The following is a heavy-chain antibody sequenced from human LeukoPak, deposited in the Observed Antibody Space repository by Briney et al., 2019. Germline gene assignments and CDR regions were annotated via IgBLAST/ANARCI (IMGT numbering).Heavy chain of an antibody. CDR2: IYPGDSDT. V-gene: IGHV5-51*01. CDR1: GYSFTTYW. D-gene: IGHD6-19*01. CDR3: ARQEGSSGWYSDY. Sequence: GESLKISCQGSGYSFTTYWIGWARQMPGKGLEWMGIIYPGDSDTRYSPSFEGQVTISADKSISTAYLQWSSLKASDTAMYYCARQEGSSGWYSDYWGQGTLVTVSS. J-gene: IGHJ4*02.